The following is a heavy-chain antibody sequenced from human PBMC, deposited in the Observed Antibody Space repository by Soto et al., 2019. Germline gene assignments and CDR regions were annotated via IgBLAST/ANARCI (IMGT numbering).Heavy chain of an antibody. CDR3: ARHGSTVDTEEAFDH. D-gene: IGHD5-18*01. J-gene: IGHJ4*02. CDR1: GDSISPSS. Sequence: QVQLQESGPGLVKPSETLSLTCTVSGDSISPSSWSWVRQPPGKGRQWIGYISYFGNTNYNPSLTSRVTLSLDTSKNQFSLQLRSVTATNTAMYFCARHGSTVDTEEAFDHWGQGTLVNVSS. CDR2: ISYFGNT. V-gene: IGHV4-59*08.